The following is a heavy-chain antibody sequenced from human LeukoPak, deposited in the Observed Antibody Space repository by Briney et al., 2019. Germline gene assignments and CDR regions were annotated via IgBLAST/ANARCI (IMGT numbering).Heavy chain of an antibody. V-gene: IGHV4-39*02. Sequence: SETLFLTCTVSGVSITSTSYYWGWIRQPPGKGPEWVGSIHYGANTYRNPSLKSRVTISMDTSKNHFSLSLSSVTAADTAVYYCARNDAKMVTVDYWGQGTLVTVSS. CDR2: IHYGANT. CDR1: GVSITSTSYY. CDR3: ARNDAKMVTVDY. D-gene: IGHD2-21*02. J-gene: IGHJ4*02.